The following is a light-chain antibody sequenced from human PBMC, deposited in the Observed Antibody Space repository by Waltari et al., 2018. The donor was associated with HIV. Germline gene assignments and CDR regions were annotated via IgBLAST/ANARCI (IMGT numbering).Light chain of an antibody. V-gene: IGLV2-8*01. CDR1: SSDLGGYNS. J-gene: IGLJ3*02. CDR2: EVS. CDR3: SSFAGSNNLGV. Sequence: QSALTQPPSASGSPGQSVTISCTGTSSDLGGYNSVSWYQQHPGKAPKLMIYEVSKRPSGVPDRFSGSKSGNTASLTVSGLQAEDEADYYCSSFAGSNNLGVFGGGTKLTVL.